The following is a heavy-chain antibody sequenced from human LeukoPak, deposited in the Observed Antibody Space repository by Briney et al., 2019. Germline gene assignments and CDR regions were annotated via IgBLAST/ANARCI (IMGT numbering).Heavy chain of an antibody. J-gene: IGHJ3*02. Sequence: PGGSLRLSCAASGFTFSSYEMNWVRQAPGKGLEWVSYISSSGSTIYYADSVKGRFTISRDNAKNSLYLQMNSLRAEDTAVYYCARELIQDDYGDYVGAFDIWGQGTMVTASS. CDR2: ISSSGSTI. CDR3: ARELIQDDYGDYVGAFDI. D-gene: IGHD4-17*01. V-gene: IGHV3-48*03. CDR1: GFTFSSYE.